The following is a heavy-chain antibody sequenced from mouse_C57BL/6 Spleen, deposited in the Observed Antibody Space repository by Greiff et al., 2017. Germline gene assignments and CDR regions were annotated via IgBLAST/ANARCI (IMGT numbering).Heavy chain of an antibody. CDR2: IYPGAGDT. Sequence: VQLVESGAELVKPGASVKISCKASGYAFSSYWMNWVKQRPGKGLEWIGQIYPGAGDTNYNGKFKGKATLTADKSSSTAYMQLSSLTSEDSAVYFCARRGGYYDAMDYWGQGTSVTVSS. J-gene: IGHJ4*01. D-gene: IGHD2-2*01. V-gene: IGHV1-80*01. CDR1: GYAFSSYW. CDR3: ARRGGYYDAMDY.